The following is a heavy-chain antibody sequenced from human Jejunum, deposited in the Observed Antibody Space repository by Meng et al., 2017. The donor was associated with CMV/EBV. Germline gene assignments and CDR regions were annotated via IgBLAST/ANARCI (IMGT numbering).Heavy chain of an antibody. V-gene: IGHV4-39*07. J-gene: IGHJ1*01. CDR3: LRGSGGSV. CDR1: GGSISSRSYC. Sequence: QLQTQDARVGLWKPSAPLSLPCTVSGGSISSRSYCCGLIRQPPGKGLEWIGSIYYSGSTYYHPSLKSRVTISVDTSKNQFFLKLSSVTAADTAVYHCLRGSGGSVWGQGTLVTVSS. D-gene: IGHD3-10*01. CDR2: IYYSGST.